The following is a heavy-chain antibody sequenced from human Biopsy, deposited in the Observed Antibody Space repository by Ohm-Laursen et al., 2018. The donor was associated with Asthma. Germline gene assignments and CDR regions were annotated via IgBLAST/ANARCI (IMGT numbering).Heavy chain of an antibody. CDR2: IHNSGNT. Sequence: TLSLTWTVSGGSISSDYWSWLRQSPGKGLEWIGYIHNSGNTNYNPSLKSRVTISLDTSKNHFSLRLSFVTAADTAVYFCARGQGRGIQLWSLDPWGQGILVTVSS. CDR1: GGSISSDY. CDR3: ARGQGRGIQLWSLDP. D-gene: IGHD5-18*01. J-gene: IGHJ5*02. V-gene: IGHV4-59*01.